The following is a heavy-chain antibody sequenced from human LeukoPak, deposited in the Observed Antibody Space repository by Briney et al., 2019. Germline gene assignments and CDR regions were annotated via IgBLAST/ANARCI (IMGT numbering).Heavy chain of an antibody. CDR3: ARKDEPGIDLQGLDY. J-gene: IGHJ4*02. CDR2: ISGSVGST. D-gene: IGHD1-14*01. V-gene: IGHV3-23*01. CDR1: SFPFSRYA. Sequence: GGSLRLSCEASSFPFSRYAMSRVRQAPGKGLEWVSGISGSVGSTYYADSVKGRFSISRDNSKNTLYLQMNSLKDEDTGGYDRARKDEPGIDLQGLDYWGQGTLVTVS.